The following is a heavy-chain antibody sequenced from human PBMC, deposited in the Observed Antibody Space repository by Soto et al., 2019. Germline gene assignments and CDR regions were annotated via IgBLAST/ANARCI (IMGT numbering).Heavy chain of an antibody. J-gene: IGHJ4*02. Sequence: SETLSLTCAVSGGSINSASHYWGWIRQPPGKGLDWIGSIYYSGNTYYNPSLKSRLTMSVDTSKNQFSLTLSSVTAADTAIYYCATGSAGRYYFDSWGQGSLVTVSS. CDR1: GGSINSASHY. CDR2: IYYSGNT. D-gene: IGHD1-1*01. V-gene: IGHV4-39*01. CDR3: ATGSAGRYYFDS.